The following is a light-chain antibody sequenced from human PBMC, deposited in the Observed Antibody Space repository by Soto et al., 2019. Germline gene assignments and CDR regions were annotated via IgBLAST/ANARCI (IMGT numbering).Light chain of an antibody. J-gene: IGKJ1*01. CDR3: QQSYSSPRT. Sequence: DIQMTQSPSSLSASVGDRVTITCRASQSISSYLNWYQQKPGKAPKLLIYAASSLQSGVPSRFSGSGSGTDFTLTISSLQPEDFATYHCQQSYSSPRTFGQGTKVEIK. V-gene: IGKV1-39*01. CDR2: AAS. CDR1: QSISSY.